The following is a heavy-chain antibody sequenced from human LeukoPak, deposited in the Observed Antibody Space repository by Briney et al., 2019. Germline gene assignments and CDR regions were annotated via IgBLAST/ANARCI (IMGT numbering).Heavy chain of an antibody. CDR1: GFSFSTYW. CDR3: AKDRVAYYDFYSDLDS. D-gene: IGHD3-3*01. J-gene: IGHJ5*01. Sequence: GGSLRLSCAASGFSFSTYWMTWVRQAPGKGLEWVAFVRYDGSHKYYGDSVRGRFTISRDDSKNTQYLQMTSLRAKDTAVYYCAKDRVAYYDFYSDLDSWGQGTLVTVSS. V-gene: IGHV3-30*02. CDR2: VRYDGSHK.